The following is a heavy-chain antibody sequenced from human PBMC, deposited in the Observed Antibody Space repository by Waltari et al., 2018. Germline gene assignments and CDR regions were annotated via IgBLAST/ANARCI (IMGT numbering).Heavy chain of an antibody. Sequence: QVQLVQSGAEVKKPGASVKVSCKVSGYTLTELSMHWVRQAPGKGLEWMGGFDPEDGETIYAQKFQGRVTMTEDTSTDTAYMELSSLRSEDTAVYYCATGPSPGIAVAGDYYMDVWGKGTTVTVSS. CDR3: ATGPSPGIAVAGDYYMDV. J-gene: IGHJ6*03. CDR1: GYTLTELS. V-gene: IGHV1-24*01. D-gene: IGHD6-19*01. CDR2: FDPEDGET.